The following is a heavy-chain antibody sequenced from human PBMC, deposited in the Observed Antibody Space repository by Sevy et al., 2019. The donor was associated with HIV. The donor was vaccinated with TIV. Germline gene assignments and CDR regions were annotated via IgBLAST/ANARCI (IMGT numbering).Heavy chain of an antibody. Sequence: SETLSLTCTVSGGSITTYYWSWIRQPPGKGLEWIGYIHYSGRTNYNPSLKNRLTISVDTSKNQFSLKLTSVTAADTAVYYCAREATGAFDYWGQGTLVTVSS. D-gene: IGHD5-12*01. V-gene: IGHV4-59*01. J-gene: IGHJ4*02. CDR3: AREATGAFDY. CDR2: IHYSGRT. CDR1: GGSITTYY.